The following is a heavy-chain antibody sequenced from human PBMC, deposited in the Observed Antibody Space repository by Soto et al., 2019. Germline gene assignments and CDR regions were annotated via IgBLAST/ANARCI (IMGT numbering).Heavy chain of an antibody. J-gene: IGHJ3*02. CDR2: IYYSGST. V-gene: IGHV4-31*03. CDR1: GGSISSGGYY. D-gene: IGHD3-10*01. Sequence: SETLSLTCTVSGGSISSGGYYWSCIRQHPGKGLEWIGYIYYSGSTYYNPSLKSRVTISVDTSKNQFSLKLSSVTAADTAVYYCAKSLWGVKRPDAFDIWGQETMVTVSS. CDR3: AKSLWGVKRPDAFDI.